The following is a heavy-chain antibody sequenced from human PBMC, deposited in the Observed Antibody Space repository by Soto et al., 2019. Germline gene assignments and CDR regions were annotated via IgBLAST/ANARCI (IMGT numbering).Heavy chain of an antibody. Sequence: GASVKVSCTDSGYTYTSYGISWVRQAPGQGLEWMGWISAYNGNTNYAQKLQGRVTMTTDTSTSTAYMELRSLRSDDTAVYYCARAKRTTVTTPSDYWGQGTLVTVSS. CDR3: ARAKRTTVTTPSDY. CDR1: GYTYTSYG. CDR2: ISAYNGNT. J-gene: IGHJ4*02. V-gene: IGHV1-18*01. D-gene: IGHD4-17*01.